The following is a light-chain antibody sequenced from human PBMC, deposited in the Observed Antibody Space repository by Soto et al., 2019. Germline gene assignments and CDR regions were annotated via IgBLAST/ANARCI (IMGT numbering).Light chain of an antibody. CDR3: SSFTTTTTLGVA. CDR2: EVT. J-gene: IGLJ2*01. V-gene: IGLV2-14*01. Sequence: QSALTQPASVSGSPGQSITISCTGTRSDVGGYNYVSWYQQHPGKAPKLIIYEVTNRPSGVSHRFSGSESVNTASLTISGLQAEDEADYYCSSFTTTTTLGVAFGGGTKLTVL. CDR1: RSDVGGYNY.